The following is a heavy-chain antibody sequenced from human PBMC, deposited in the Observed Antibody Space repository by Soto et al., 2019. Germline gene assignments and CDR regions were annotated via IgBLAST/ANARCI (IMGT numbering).Heavy chain of an antibody. J-gene: IGHJ5*02. Sequence: QLQLLESGPGLVKASETLSLTCNVSGGSISTSRSYWAWIRQPPGKALEWLANIFYSGSTYYNPSLASRVPGSVYTAKNEFSLKLRSGTAADTAVYYCARQPTTGDTDFWFDPCGQCTLVTVSS. CDR3: ARQPTTGDTDFWFDP. CDR1: GGSISTSRSY. D-gene: IGHD2-21*01. V-gene: IGHV4-39*01. CDR2: IFYSGST.